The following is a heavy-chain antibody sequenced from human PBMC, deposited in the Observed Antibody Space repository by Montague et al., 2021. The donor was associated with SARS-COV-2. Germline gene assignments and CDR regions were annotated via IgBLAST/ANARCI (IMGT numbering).Heavy chain of an antibody. D-gene: IGHD5/OR15-5a*01. CDR1: GGTISTDNLYWY. J-gene: IGHJ4*02. CDR2: IFHEGDS. V-gene: IGHV4-39*01. CDR3: ARHVSNLRAAVDYFDY. Sequence: SETLSLTCLVSGGTISTDNLYWYWAWIRQPPGQGLEWIGSIFHEGDSYYNPSLNTRVTISIDTSRNHFSLSLTSVTAPDTAVYYCARHVSNLRAAVDYFDYWGQGTPVTVSS.